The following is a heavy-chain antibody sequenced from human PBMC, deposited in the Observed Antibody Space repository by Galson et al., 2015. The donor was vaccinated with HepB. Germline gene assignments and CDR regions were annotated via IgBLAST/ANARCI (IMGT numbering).Heavy chain of an antibody. V-gene: IGHV3-72*01. J-gene: IGHJ5*02. CDR3: CRGYCGGGYCFHD. CDR1: GITFSDHY. Sequence: SLRLSCAASGITFSDHYMDWVRQAPGKGLEWLGRNKNRANNYITEYAASVKERFTISRDDAENSLYLEMNSLKTEDTAVYFCCRGYCGGGYCFHDWGQGTPVTVSS. CDR2: NKNRANNYIT. D-gene: IGHD2-15*01.